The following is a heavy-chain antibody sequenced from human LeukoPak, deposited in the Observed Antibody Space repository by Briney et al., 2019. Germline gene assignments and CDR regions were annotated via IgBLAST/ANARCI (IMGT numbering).Heavy chain of an antibody. CDR3: ASRYYDSSGYYSGIDY. Sequence: GGSLRLSCAASGFTFSSYAMHWVRQAPGKGLEWVAVISYDGSNKYYADSVKGRFTISRDNSKNTLYLQMNSLRAEDTAVYYRASRYYDSSGYYSGIDYWGQGTLVTVSS. CDR1: GFTFSSYA. J-gene: IGHJ4*02. D-gene: IGHD3-22*01. V-gene: IGHV3-30-3*01. CDR2: ISYDGSNK.